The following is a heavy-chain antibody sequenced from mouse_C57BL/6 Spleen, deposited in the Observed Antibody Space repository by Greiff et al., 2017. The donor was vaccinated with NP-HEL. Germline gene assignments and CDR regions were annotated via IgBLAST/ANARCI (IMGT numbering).Heavy chain of an antibody. V-gene: IGHV1-53*01. CDR3: AREDDGYSLHLDY. J-gene: IGHJ2*01. CDR2: INPSNGGT. D-gene: IGHD2-3*01. Sequence: VQLQQPGTELVKPRASVKLSCKASGYTFPSYWMHWVKPRPGPGLEWVGNINPSNGGTNYNEKFKSKATLTVDKSSSTAYMQLSSLTSEDSAVYYCAREDDGYSLHLDYWGQGTTLTVSS. CDR1: GYTFPSYW.